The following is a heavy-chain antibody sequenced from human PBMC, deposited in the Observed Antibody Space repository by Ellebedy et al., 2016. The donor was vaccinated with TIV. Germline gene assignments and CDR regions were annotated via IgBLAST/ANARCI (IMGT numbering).Heavy chain of an antibody. J-gene: IGHJ3*02. V-gene: IGHV4-34*01. CDR3: ARAFNYYDSSGYRFPAFDI. CDR2: INHSEST. CDR1: GGSFSGYY. D-gene: IGHD3-22*01. Sequence: MPSETLSLTCAVHGGSFSGYYWSWIRQPPGKGLEWIGEINHSESTNYNPSLKSRVTISVDTSKNQFSLKLNSVTAADTAVYYCARAFNYYDSSGYRFPAFDIWGQGTMVTVSS.